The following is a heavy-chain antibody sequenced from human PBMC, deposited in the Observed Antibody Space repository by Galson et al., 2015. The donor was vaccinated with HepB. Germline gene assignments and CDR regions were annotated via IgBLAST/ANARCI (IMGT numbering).Heavy chain of an antibody. J-gene: IGHJ4*02. D-gene: IGHD3-3*01. CDR3: AREPVDFWSGYIDY. CDR1: GFTFSSYW. V-gene: IGHV3-7*03. Sequence: SLRLSCAASGFTFSSYWMSWVRQAPGKGLEWVANIKQDGSEKYYVDSVKGRFTISRDNAKNSLYLQMNSLRAEDTAVYYCAREPVDFWSGYIDYWGQGTLVTVSS. CDR2: IKQDGSEK.